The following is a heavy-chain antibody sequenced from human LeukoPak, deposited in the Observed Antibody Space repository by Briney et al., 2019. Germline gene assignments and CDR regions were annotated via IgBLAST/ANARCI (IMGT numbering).Heavy chain of an antibody. J-gene: IGHJ3*02. CDR3: AKDLSYAFDI. CDR2: ISASNGNT. CDR1: GFTFSIFA. V-gene: IGHV3-23*01. Sequence: PGRSLRLSCAASGFTFSIFAMSWVRQAPGKGLEWVSAISASNGNTYYADSVKGRFTISRDNSKNTLYLQMNSLRAEDTAVYYCAKDLSYAFDIWGRGTMVTVSS.